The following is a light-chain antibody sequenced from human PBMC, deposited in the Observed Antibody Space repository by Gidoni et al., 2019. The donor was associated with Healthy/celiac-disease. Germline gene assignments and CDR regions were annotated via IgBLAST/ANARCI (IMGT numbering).Light chain of an antibody. CDR2: GAS. V-gene: IGKV3-20*01. CDR3: QQYET. Sequence: ELVLTQSPGTLSLSPGERATLSCRASQSVSSSYLAWYQQKPGQAPRLLIYGASSRATGIPDRFSGSGSGTDFTLTISRREPEDFAVYYCQQYETFGQGTKVEIK. CDR1: QSVSSSY. J-gene: IGKJ1*01.